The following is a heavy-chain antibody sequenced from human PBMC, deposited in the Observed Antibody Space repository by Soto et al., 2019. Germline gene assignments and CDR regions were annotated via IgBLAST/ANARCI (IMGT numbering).Heavy chain of an antibody. CDR3: ARDGAPYCSSERYFDY. CDR1: GGTFSSYT. D-gene: IGHD2-2*01. V-gene: IGHV1-69*04. CDR2: IIPILGIA. J-gene: IGHJ4*02. Sequence: ASVKVSCKASGGTFSSYTIIWVRQAPGQGLEWMGRIIPILGIANYAQKFKGRVTITADESTSTAYMELFSLTSEDTAVYYCARDGAPYCSSERYFDYWGQGTLVTAPQ.